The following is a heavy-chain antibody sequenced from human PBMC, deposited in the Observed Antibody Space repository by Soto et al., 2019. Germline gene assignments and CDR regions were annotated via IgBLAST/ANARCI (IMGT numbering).Heavy chain of an antibody. D-gene: IGHD1-1*01. V-gene: IGHV3-13*01. CDR3: ARQGIRNQMDV. CDR1: GFTFSSYD. CDR2: IGTAGDT. J-gene: IGHJ6*02. Sequence: EVQLVESGGGLVQPGGSLRLSCAASGFTFSSYDMHWVHQATGKGLEWVSAIGTAGDTYYPGSVKGRFTISRENAKNSLYLQMNSLRAGDTAVYYCARQGIRNQMDVWGQGTTVTVSS.